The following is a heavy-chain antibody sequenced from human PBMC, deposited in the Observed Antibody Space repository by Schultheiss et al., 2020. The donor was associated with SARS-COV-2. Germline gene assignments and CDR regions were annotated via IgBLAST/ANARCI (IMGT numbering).Heavy chain of an antibody. D-gene: IGHD2-2*02. Sequence: GGSLRLSCAASGFTFSSYAMHWVRQAPGKGLEWVAVISYDGSNKYYADSVKGRFTISRDNSKNTLYLQMNSLRAEDTAVYYCARDLSRGIAAINYWGQGTLVTVSS. V-gene: IGHV3-30*07. CDR3: ARDLSRGIAAINY. CDR2: ISYDGSNK. J-gene: IGHJ4*02. CDR1: GFTFSSYA.